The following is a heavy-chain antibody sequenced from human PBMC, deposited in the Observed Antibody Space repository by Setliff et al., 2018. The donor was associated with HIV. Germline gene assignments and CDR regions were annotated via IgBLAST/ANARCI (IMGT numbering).Heavy chain of an antibody. V-gene: IGHV4-59*01. Sequence: TSETLSLTCTVSGGSISSYYWSWSRQPPGKGLEWIGYIYYSGSTNYNPSLKSRVTISVDTSRNHFSLKLISVTAADTAVYYCAREITYDYVWGSFRQGAFDIWGQGTLVTVSS. D-gene: IGHD3-16*01. CDR3: AREITYDYVWGSFRQGAFDI. CDR1: GGSISSYY. J-gene: IGHJ3*02. CDR2: IYYSGST.